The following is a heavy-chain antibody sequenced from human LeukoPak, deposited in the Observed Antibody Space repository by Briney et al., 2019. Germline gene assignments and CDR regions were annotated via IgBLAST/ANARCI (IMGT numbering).Heavy chain of an antibody. V-gene: IGHV5-51*01. Sequence: GESLKISCKGSGSSFTSYWIGWVRQMPGKGLEWMGIIYPGDSDTRYSPSFQGQVTISADKSISTAYLQWSSLKASDTAMYYCARHEGYSSSLPLFDYWGQGTLVTVSS. CDR1: GSSFTSYW. CDR2: IYPGDSDT. CDR3: ARHEGYSSSLPLFDY. D-gene: IGHD6-6*01. J-gene: IGHJ4*02.